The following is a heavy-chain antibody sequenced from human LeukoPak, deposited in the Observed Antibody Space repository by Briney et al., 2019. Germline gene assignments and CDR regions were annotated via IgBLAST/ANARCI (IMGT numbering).Heavy chain of an antibody. J-gene: IGHJ3*02. CDR2: IYTSGST. CDR1: GGSISSGSYY. CDR3: ARETYLWDLSAFDI. Sequence: SETLSLTCTVSGGSISSGSYYWSWIRQPAGKGLEWIGRIYTSGSTNYNPSLKSRVTISVDTSKNQFSLKLSSVTAADTAVYYCARETYLWDLSAFDIWGQGTMVTVSS. D-gene: IGHD1-26*01. V-gene: IGHV4-61*02.